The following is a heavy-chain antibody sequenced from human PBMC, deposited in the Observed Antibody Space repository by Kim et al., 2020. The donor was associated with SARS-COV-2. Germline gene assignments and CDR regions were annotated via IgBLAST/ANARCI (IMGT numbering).Heavy chain of an antibody. J-gene: IGHJ4*02. CDR1: GYTLTELS. CDR2: FDPEDGET. D-gene: IGHD3-22*01. Sequence: ASVKVSCKVSGYTLTELSMHWVRQAPGKGLEWMGGFDPEDGETIYAQKFQGRVTMTEDTSTDPAYMELSSLRSEDTDVYYCATLDSSGYYKEYYLGYWGQGTLVTVSS. CDR3: ATLDSSGYYKEYYLGY. V-gene: IGHV1-24*01.